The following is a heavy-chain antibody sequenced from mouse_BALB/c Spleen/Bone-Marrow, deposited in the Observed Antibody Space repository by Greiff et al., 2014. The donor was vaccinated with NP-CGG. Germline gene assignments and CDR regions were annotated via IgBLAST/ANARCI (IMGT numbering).Heavy chain of an antibody. CDR2: IYPGDEDT. D-gene: IGHD1-1*01. V-gene: IGHV1-82*01. CDR1: GYAFSSSW. Sequence: VQLQQSGPELVKPGASVKISCTGSGYAFSSSWMNWVKQRPGQGLEWIGRIYPGDEDTNSNGRFKGKATLTADRSPNTAYMQLSSLTSVDSAVYFCARSAYYGSSYGAMDYWGQGTSVTVSS. J-gene: IGHJ4*01. CDR3: ARSAYYGSSYGAMDY.